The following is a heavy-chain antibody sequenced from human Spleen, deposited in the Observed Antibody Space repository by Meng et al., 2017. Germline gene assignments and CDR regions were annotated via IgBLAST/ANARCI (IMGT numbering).Heavy chain of an antibody. CDR2: ISGSGGST. D-gene: IGHD2-21*02. V-gene: IGHV3-23*01. J-gene: IGHJ5*02. CDR3: AKDSLREVETARYNWFDP. Sequence: GESLKISCGASGFTFSSYAMSWVRQAPGKGLEWVSTISGSGGSTYYADSVKGRFTISRDNSKNTLYLQMSSLRAEDTALYYCAKDSLREVETARYNWFDPWGQGTLVTVSS. CDR1: GFTFSSYA.